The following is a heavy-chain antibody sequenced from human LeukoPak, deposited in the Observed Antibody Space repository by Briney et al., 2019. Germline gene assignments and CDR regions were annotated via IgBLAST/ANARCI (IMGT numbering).Heavy chain of an antibody. V-gene: IGHV3-48*04. CDR2: ISSSGSTI. CDR3: ARDPRYCSGGSCYSSDY. J-gene: IGHJ4*02. CDR1: GFTFSSYW. D-gene: IGHD2-15*01. Sequence: GGSLRLSCAASGFTFSSYWMSWVRQAPGKGLEWVSYISSSGSTIYYADSVKGRFTISRDNAKKSLYLQMNSLRAEDTAVYYCARDPRYCSGGSCYSSDYWGQGTLVTVSS.